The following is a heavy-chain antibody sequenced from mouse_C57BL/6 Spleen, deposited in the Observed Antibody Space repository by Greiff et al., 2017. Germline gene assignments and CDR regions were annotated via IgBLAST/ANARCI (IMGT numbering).Heavy chain of an antibody. V-gene: IGHV1-72*01. Sequence: QVQLQQPGAELVKPGASVKLSCKASGYTFTSYWMHWVKQRPGRGLEWIGRIDPNRGGTKYNEKFKSKATLTVDKPSSTAYMQLSSLTSEDSAVYYCARFGTGVAGGFDYWGQGTTLTVSS. CDR2: IDPNRGGT. D-gene: IGHD1-1*01. CDR3: ARFGTGVAGGFDY. J-gene: IGHJ2*01. CDR1: GYTFTSYW.